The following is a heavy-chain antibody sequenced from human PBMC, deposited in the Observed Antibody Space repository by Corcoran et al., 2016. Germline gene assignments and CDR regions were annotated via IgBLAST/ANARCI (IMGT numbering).Heavy chain of an antibody. D-gene: IGHD2-21*02. J-gene: IGHJ6*02. Sequence: QVQLQESGPGLVKPSETLSLTCTVSGYSISSGYYWGWIRQPPGKGLEWIGSIYHSGSTYYNPSLKSRVTISVDTSKNQFSLKLSSVTAADTAVYYCASVTRYYYYYGMDVWGQGTTVTVSS. CDR1: GYSISSGYY. CDR3: ASVTRYYYYYGMDV. CDR2: IYHSGST. V-gene: IGHV4-38-2*02.